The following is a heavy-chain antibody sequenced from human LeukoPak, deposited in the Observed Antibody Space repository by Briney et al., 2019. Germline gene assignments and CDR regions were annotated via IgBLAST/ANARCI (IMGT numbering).Heavy chain of an antibody. Sequence: GGSLRLSCAASGFTFSSYSMNWVRQAPGKGLEWVANIKQDGSEKYYVDSVKGRFTISRDNAKNSLYLQMNSLRAEDTAVYYCAREAMAAAAYYFDYWGQGTLVTVSS. V-gene: IGHV3-7*01. J-gene: IGHJ4*02. CDR1: GFTFSSYS. CDR3: AREAMAAAAYYFDY. D-gene: IGHD2-15*01. CDR2: IKQDGSEK.